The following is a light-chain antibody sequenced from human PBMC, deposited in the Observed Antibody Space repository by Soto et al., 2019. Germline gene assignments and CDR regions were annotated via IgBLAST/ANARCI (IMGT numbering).Light chain of an antibody. J-gene: IGKJ3*01. CDR2: GAS. CDR1: QSVRSSY. Sequence: EIVLTQSPGTLSLSPGERATLSCRASQSVRSSYLAWYQQKPGQAPRLLIYGASIRATGIPDRFGGSGSGTDFTLTISRLEPEDFAVYYCQQYGDSPLFGP. CDR3: QQYGDSPL. V-gene: IGKV3-20*01.